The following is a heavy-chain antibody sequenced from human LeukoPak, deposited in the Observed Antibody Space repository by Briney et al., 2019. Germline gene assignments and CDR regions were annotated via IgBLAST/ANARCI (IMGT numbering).Heavy chain of an antibody. J-gene: IGHJ6*03. Sequence: HPGGPLRLSCAASGFTFSSYAMHWVRQAPGKGLEWVAVISYDGSNKYYADSVKGRFTISRDNSKNTLYLQMNSLRAEDTAVYYCARVGSEVPSYYYYYYMDVWGKGTTVTVSS. CDR1: GFTFSSYA. V-gene: IGHV3-30-3*01. CDR2: ISYDGSNK. CDR3: ARVGSEVPSYYYYYYMDV. D-gene: IGHD1-26*01.